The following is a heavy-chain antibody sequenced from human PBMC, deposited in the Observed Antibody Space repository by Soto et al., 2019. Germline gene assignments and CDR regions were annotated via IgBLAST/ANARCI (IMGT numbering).Heavy chain of an antibody. V-gene: IGHV1-69*08. CDR1: GGTFSNSP. CDR2: IIPSPART. CDR3: ARDQVGASSFDY. Sequence: QVQLVQSGAELRKPGSAVKLSCKASGGTFSNSPISWVRQIPGQGPEWMGRIIPSPARTIYSRKFRGRVTLTAAKSTQTVYMTLSSLTTEDSGVYYCARDQVGASSFDYWGQGTRVTVSS. J-gene: IGHJ4*02. D-gene: IGHD1-26*01.